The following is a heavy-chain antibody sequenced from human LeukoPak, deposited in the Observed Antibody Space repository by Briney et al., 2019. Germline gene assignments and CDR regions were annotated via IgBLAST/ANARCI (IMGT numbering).Heavy chain of an antibody. J-gene: IGHJ6*02. CDR3: ARGGTIKNGMDV. CDR2: VYYSGST. CDR1: GGSISTYY. V-gene: IGHV4-59*01. D-gene: IGHD1-14*01. Sequence: SETLSLTCIVSGGSISTYYWSWIRQPPGKGLEWIGYVYYSGSTNYNPSLESRVTISVDTSKNQFSLMLSSVTAADTAVYYCARGGTIKNGMDVWGQGTTVTVSS.